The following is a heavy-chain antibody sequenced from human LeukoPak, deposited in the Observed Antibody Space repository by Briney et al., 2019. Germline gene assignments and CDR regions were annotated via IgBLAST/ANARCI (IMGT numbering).Heavy chain of an antibody. D-gene: IGHD5-18*01. CDR3: ARGLDTAMVNARWFDP. CDR1: GGSFSGYY. V-gene: IGHV4-34*01. CDR2: INHSGST. Sequence: PSETLSLTCAVYGGSFSGYYWSWICQPPGKGLEWIGEINHSGSTNYNPSLKSRVTISVDTSKNQFSLKLSSVTAADTAVYYCARGLDTAMVNARWFDPWGQGTLVTVSS. J-gene: IGHJ5*02.